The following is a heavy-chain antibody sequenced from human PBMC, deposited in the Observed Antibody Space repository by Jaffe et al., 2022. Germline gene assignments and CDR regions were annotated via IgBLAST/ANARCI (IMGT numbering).Heavy chain of an antibody. CDR2: ISYDGSNK. CDR1: GFTFSSYG. CDR3: AKDEGTYYYGSGSYSFQH. Sequence: QVQLVESGGGVVQPGRSLRLSCAASGFTFSSYGMHWVRQAPGKGLEWVAVISYDGSNKYYADSVKGRFTISRDNSKNTLYLQMNSLRAEDTAVYYCAKDEGTYYYGSGSYSFQHWGQGTLVTVSS. D-gene: IGHD3-10*01. J-gene: IGHJ1*01. V-gene: IGHV3-30*18.